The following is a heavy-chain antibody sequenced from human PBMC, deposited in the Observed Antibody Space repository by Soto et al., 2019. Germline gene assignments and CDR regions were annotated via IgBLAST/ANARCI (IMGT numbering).Heavy chain of an antibody. V-gene: IGHV2-5*02. Sequence: SGPTLVKPTQTLTLTCTFSGFSLSTSGVGVGWIRQPPGKALEWLALIYWDDDKRYSPSLKSRLTITKDTSKNQVVLTMTNMDPVETATYYCAHNPWVPPRYCSGGSCYSRRPLFDPWGQGTLVTVSS. CDR1: GFSLSTSGVG. CDR2: IYWDDDK. J-gene: IGHJ5*02. CDR3: AHNPWVPPRYCSGGSCYSRRPLFDP. D-gene: IGHD2-15*01.